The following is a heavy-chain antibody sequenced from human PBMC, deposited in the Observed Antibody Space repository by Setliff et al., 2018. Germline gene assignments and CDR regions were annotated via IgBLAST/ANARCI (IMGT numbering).Heavy chain of an antibody. J-gene: IGHJ3*02. CDR1: GFTFSSYG. Sequence: SLRLSCAASGFTFSSYGMHWVRQAPGKGLEWVAVIWYDGSNKYYADSVKGRFTISRDNSKNTLYLQMNSLRAEDTAVYYCAKDRLTRGSAFDIWGQGTMVTVSS. CDR3: AKDRLTRGSAFDI. D-gene: IGHD3-10*01. CDR2: IWYDGSNK. V-gene: IGHV3-33*06.